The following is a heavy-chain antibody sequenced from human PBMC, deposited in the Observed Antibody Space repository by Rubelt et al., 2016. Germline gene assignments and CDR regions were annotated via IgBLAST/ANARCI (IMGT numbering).Heavy chain of an antibody. V-gene: IGHV3-21*02. CDR2: IVYSGDSQ. CDR3: ARDGSEWSRDY. D-gene: IGHD1-26*01. J-gene: IGHJ4*02. Sequence: EVRLVESGGRLVRPGGSLRLSCAASGFTFTTAGMTWIRQAPGKGLEWVSTIVYSGDSQYYADSVKGRFTISRDNARNSLLLEMNNLRADETAVYYCARDGSEWSRDYWGPGTLVTVSS. CDR1: GFTFTTAG.